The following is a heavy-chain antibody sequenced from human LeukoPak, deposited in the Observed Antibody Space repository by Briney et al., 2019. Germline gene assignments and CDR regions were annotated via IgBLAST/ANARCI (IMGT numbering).Heavy chain of an antibody. D-gene: IGHD5-18*01. J-gene: IGHJ4*02. CDR1: GFTFSSYW. V-gene: IGHV3-7*01. CDR2: IKQDGSEN. Sequence: GGSPRLSCAASGFTFSSYWMSWVRQAPGKGLEWVANIKQDGSENYYVDSVKGRFTISRVNAKNSLYLQMNSLRAEDTAVCYCARVTLDTAMGNWGQGTLVTVSS. CDR3: ARVTLDTAMGN.